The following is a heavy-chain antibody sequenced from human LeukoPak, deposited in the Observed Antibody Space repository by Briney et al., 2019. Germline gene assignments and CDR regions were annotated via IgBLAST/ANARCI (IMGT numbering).Heavy chain of an antibody. V-gene: IGHV4-34*01. Sequence: SETLSLTCTVSGGSISGYYWSWIRQPPGKGLEWIGEINHSGSTNYNPSLKSRVTISVDTSKNQFSLKLSSVTAADTAVYYCARGRYRAFDIWGQGTMVTVSS. CDR3: ARGRYRAFDI. D-gene: IGHD3-16*02. J-gene: IGHJ3*02. CDR2: INHSGST. CDR1: GGSISGYY.